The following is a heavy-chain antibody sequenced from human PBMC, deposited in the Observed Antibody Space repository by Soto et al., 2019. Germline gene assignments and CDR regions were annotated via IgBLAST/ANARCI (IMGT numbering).Heavy chain of an antibody. V-gene: IGHV4-4*02. J-gene: IGHJ6*02. Sequence: SETLSLTCAVSGGSISSSNWWSWVRQPPGKGLEWSGEIYHSGSTNYNPSLKSRVTISVDKSKNQFSLKLSSVTAAGTAVYYCARDRYDILTGYYKVGYYYGMDVWGQGTTVTVSS. D-gene: IGHD3-9*01. CDR2: IYHSGST. CDR1: GGSISSSNW. CDR3: ARDRYDILTGYYKVGYYYGMDV.